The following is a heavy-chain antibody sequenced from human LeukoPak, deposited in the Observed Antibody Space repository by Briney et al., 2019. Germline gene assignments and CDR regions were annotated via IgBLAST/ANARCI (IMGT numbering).Heavy chain of an antibody. D-gene: IGHD3/OR15-3a*01. J-gene: IGHJ4*02. CDR3: ARSEDFGLQIVY. V-gene: IGHV1-2*02. Sequence: GASVKVSCKASGYTFTGYYMHWVRPAPGRGLEGMGWINPNSGGTNYAQKFQGRVTMTRDTSISTAYMERSRLRSDDTAVYYCARSEDFGLQIVYWGRGTLVTVSS. CDR2: INPNSGGT. CDR1: GYTFTGYY.